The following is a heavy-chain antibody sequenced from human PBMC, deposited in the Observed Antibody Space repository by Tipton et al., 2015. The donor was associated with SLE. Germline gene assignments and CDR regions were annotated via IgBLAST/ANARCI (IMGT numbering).Heavy chain of an antibody. J-gene: IGHJ4*02. CDR3: ARDRGTTVVTLFDY. D-gene: IGHD4-23*01. CDR1: GGTFSSYA. Sequence: QVQLVQSGAEVKKPGSSVKVSCKASGGTFSSYAISWVRQAPGQGLEWMGRIIPILGIANYAQKFQGRVTITADKSTSTAYMELSSLRSEDTAVYYCARDRGTTVVTLFDYWGQGTLVTVSS. CDR2: IIPILGIA. V-gene: IGHV1-69*09.